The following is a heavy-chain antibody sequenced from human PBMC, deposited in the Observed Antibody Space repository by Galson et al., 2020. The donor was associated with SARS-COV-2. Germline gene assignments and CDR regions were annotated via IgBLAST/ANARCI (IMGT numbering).Heavy chain of an antibody. Sequence: VGFLRLSCAASGFSFSNYVIHWVRQAPGKGPEWVAVILSDGSNSFYADSLKGRFTISRDNSKSTLYLQMNSLRAEDTAVYYCARGGEGGLPCYCDSWGQGTLVTGSS. CDR1: GFSFSNYV. J-gene: IGHJ4*02. CDR3: ARGGEGGLPCYCDS. V-gene: IGHV3-30*04. CDR2: ILSDGSNS. D-gene: IGHD1-26*01.